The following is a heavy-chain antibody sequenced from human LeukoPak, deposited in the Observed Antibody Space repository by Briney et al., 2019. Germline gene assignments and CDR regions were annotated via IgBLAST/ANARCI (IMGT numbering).Heavy chain of an antibody. Sequence: SETLSLTCTVSGGSISSYYWSWIRQPPGKGLEWIGYIYYNGSTNYNPSLKSRVTISVDTSKNQFSLKLSSVTAADTAVYYCARLEYSSGWYGRGYYFDYWGQGTLVTVSS. D-gene: IGHD6-19*01. CDR1: GGSISSYY. CDR3: ARLEYSSGWYGRGYYFDY. CDR2: IYYNGST. V-gene: IGHV4-59*08. J-gene: IGHJ4*02.